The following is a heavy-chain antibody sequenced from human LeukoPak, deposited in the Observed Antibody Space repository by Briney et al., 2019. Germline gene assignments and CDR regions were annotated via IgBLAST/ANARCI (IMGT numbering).Heavy chain of an antibody. J-gene: IGHJ4*02. CDR2: ISRSGSNI. Sequence: GGSLRLSCAASGFDFSSYGMSWVRQAPGKGLEWVSAISRSGSNIFYADSVKGRFTISRDNSRNTLYLQMSSLRAEDTAVYYCAKHLGSKLPYDYWGQGTLVTVSS. D-gene: IGHD4-23*01. CDR1: GFDFSSYG. V-gene: IGHV3-23*01. CDR3: AKHLGSKLPYDY.